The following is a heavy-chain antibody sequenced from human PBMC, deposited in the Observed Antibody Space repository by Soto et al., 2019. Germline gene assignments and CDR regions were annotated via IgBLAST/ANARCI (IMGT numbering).Heavy chain of an antibody. CDR1: GFTFSSYA. Sequence: EVQLLESGGGLVQPGGSLRLSCAASGFTFSSYAMSWVRQAPGKGLEWVSAISGSGGSTYYADSVKGRFTISRDNSKNTLYLQMNSLRAEDTAVYYCARPRRGGGDFDYWGQGTLVTVSS. CDR2: ISGSGGST. CDR3: ARPRRGGGDFDY. D-gene: IGHD3-16*01. J-gene: IGHJ4*02. V-gene: IGHV3-23*01.